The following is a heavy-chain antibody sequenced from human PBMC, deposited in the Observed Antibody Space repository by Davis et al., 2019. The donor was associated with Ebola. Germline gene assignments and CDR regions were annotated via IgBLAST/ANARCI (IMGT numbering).Heavy chain of an antibody. D-gene: IGHD3-22*01. J-gene: IGHJ4*02. V-gene: IGHV3-48*03. CDR3: AKVYYYDSSGYEC. Sequence: PGGSLRLSCAASGFTFSSYEMNWVRQAPGKGLEWISYISSSGTSIYYADSVKGRFTISRDNAKNSLYLQMNSLRAEDTAVYYCAKVYYYDSSGYECWGQGTLVTVSS. CDR1: GFTFSSYE. CDR2: ISSSGTSI.